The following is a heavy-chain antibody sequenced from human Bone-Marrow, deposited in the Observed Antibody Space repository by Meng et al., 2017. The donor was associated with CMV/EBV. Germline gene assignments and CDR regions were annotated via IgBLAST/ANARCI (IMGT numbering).Heavy chain of an antibody. D-gene: IGHD5-12*01. CDR1: GFTVSSNY. CDR2: IYSGGST. CDR3: ASTTVLYSGYEGAANDN. J-gene: IGHJ4*02. V-gene: IGHV3-66*02. Sequence: GESLKISCAASGFTVSSNYMSWVRQAPGKGLEWVSVIYSGGSTYYADSVKGRFTISRDNSKNTLYLQMNSLRAEDTAVYYCASTTVLYSGYEGAANDNWGQGTRVTGSS.